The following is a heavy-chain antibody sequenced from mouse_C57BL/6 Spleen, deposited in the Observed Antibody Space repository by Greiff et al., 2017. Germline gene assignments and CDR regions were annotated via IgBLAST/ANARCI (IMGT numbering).Heavy chain of an antibody. CDR2: IYPGDGDT. D-gene: IGHD1-1*01. Sequence: VQLQQSGAELVKPGASVKISCKASGYAFSSYWMNWVKQRPGQGLEWIGQIYPGDGDTNYNGKFKGKATLTADKSSSTAYMQLSTLTSEDSGIYFCARTEYYYGSSGYYFDYWGQGTTLTVSS. CDR3: ARTEYYYGSSGYYFDY. V-gene: IGHV1-80*01. J-gene: IGHJ2*01. CDR1: GYAFSSYW.